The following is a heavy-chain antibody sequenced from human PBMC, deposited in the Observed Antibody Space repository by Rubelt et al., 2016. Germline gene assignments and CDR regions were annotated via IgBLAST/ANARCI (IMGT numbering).Heavy chain of an antibody. V-gene: IGHV3-9*01. Sequence: EVQLVESGGGLVQPGGSLRLSCAASGFTFDDYAMHWVRQAPGKGLEWVAGSSGNSEKIGYADSGKGRFTISRDNAKSSLYLQMNSVRVEDTAVYYCATGGGIDYWGQGTLVTVSS. CDR2: SSGNSEKI. D-gene: IGHD3-16*01. CDR1: GFTFDDYA. J-gene: IGHJ4*02. CDR3: ATGGGIDY.